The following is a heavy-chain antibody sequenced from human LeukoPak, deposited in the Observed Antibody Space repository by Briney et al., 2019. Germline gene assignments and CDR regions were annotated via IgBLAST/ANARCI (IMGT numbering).Heavy chain of an antibody. J-gene: IGHJ4*02. CDR2: ISYDGSNK. CDR3: ARIIRGN. V-gene: IGHV3-30*04. Sequence: GCSLRLSYAASGFTFSLYAIHSVRQAPGKGLEWVAVISYDGSNKYYADSVKGRFTISRDNSKNTLYLQMNSLRAEDTAVYYCARIIRGNWGQGTLVTVSS. CDR1: GFTFSLYA. D-gene: IGHD3-3*02.